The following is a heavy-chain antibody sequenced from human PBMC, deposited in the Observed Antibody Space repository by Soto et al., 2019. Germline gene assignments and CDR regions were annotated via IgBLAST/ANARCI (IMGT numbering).Heavy chain of an antibody. V-gene: IGHV4-31*03. J-gene: IGHJ6*02. CDR3: ARVRGSDGMDV. CDR2: VSRIGTP. CDR1: GDSVSGGYY. Sequence: QVQLQESGPGLVKPSQTLSLTCTVSGDSVSGGYYWSWVRQRPRKGLEWIGYVSRIGTPYYSPSLNNRVSISIDTSKNQLSLEVRSVTAADTAGYYCARVRGSDGMDVWGQGTTVTVSS.